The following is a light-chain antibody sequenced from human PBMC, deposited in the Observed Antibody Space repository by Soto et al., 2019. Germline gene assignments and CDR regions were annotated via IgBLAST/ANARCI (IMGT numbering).Light chain of an antibody. Sequence: DIQMTQSPSSLSASVGDRVTITCRASQSISRRLNWYQQKPGKAPKLLIYTASSLQSGVPSRFSGSGSGTDFTLAISSLQPEDFATYYCQQSYSTPLTFGGGTKADIK. V-gene: IGKV1-39*01. CDR3: QQSYSTPLT. CDR1: QSISRR. J-gene: IGKJ4*01. CDR2: TAS.